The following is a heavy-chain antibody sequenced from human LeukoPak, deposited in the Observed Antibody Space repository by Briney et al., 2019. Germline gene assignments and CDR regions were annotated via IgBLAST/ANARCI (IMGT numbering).Heavy chain of an antibody. CDR2: IIPIFGTA. J-gene: IGHJ4*02. D-gene: IGHD4-17*01. CDR3: ARAGTTVTTTDY. Sequence: SVKVSCKASGGTFSSYAISWVRQAPGQGLEWMGGIIPIFGTANYAQKFQGRVTITADESTSTAYMELSSLRSGDTAVYYCARAGTTVTTTDYWGQGTLVTVSS. V-gene: IGHV1-69*01. CDR1: GGTFSSYA.